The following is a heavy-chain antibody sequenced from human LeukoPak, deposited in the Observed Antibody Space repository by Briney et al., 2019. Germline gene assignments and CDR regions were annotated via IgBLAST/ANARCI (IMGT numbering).Heavy chain of an antibody. Sequence: GGSLRLSCAASGFTFSDHYMDWVRQAPGKGLEWVGRIRTKTNSYTTIYAASVKGRFTISRDDTKNSLYLQMNRLKAEDTAVYYCAREISGMDVWGQGTTVIVSS. J-gene: IGHJ6*02. CDR3: AREISGMDV. CDR1: GFTFSDHY. CDR2: IRTKTNSYTT. V-gene: IGHV3-72*01.